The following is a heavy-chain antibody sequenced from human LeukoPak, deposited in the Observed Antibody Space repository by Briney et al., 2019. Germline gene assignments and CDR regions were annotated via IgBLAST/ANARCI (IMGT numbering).Heavy chain of an antibody. CDR3: ARFSFPDRAFDI. J-gene: IGHJ3*02. CDR1: TGSISFCDYS. Sequence: PSDTLSLTCGVCTGSISFCDYSGSWIREPPGKGLEWIGYIYHSASTYYNPYLKSRVSIYEDRTRVQVSLSLSTVTAAAMAFCDCARFSFPDRAFDIWAQETMVTVSS. CDR2: IYHSAST. V-gene: IGHV4-30-2*01. D-gene: IGHD2-21*01.